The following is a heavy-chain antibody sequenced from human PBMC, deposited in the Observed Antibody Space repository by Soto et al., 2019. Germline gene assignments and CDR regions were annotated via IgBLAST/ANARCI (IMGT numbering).Heavy chain of an antibody. CDR1: GGSISSSSYF. CDR2: IYYSGST. CDR3: ARHPSDFWFDP. J-gene: IGHJ5*02. D-gene: IGHD2-21*02. Sequence: QLQLQESGPGLVKPSETLSLTCTVSGGSISSSSYFWGWIRQPPGKGLEWSGGIYYSGSTYYNPALKSRVTVSVDTSKNQFSLKLSSVTAADTAVYYCARHPSDFWFDPWGQGTLVTVSS. V-gene: IGHV4-39*01.